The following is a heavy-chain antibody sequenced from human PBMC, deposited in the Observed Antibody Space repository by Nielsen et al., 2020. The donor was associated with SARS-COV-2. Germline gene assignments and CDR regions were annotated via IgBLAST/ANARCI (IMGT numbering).Heavy chain of an antibody. J-gene: IGHJ6*02. CDR2: IWYDGSNK. Sequence: GESLKISCAASGFTFSSYGMHWVRQAPGKGLEWVAVIWYDGSNKYYADSVKGRFTISRDNSKNTLYLQMNSLRAEDTAVYYCAKETYYYGSGSYYIRGYYYGMDVWGQGTTVTVSS. CDR3: AKETYYYGSGSYYIRGYYYGMDV. V-gene: IGHV3-30*02. D-gene: IGHD3-10*01. CDR1: GFTFSSYG.